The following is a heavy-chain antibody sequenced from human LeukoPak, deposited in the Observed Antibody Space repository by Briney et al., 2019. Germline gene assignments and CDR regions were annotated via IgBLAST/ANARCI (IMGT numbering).Heavy chain of an antibody. CDR1: GFTFNNAW. V-gene: IGHV3-15*01. D-gene: IGHD6-13*01. Sequence: RGSLRLSCAASGFTFNNAWMSWVRPAPGKGLEWVGRIKSKADGGTTDYAAPVKGRFTTSRDDSKNTLYLQMSRLKTEDTAVYYCTTVGSSYPYWGQGTLVTVSS. CDR3: TTVGSSYPY. J-gene: IGHJ4*02. CDR2: IKSKADGGTT.